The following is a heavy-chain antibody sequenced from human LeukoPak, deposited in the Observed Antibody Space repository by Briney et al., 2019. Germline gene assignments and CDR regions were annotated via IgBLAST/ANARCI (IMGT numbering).Heavy chain of an antibody. CDR1: GYTFTSYY. D-gene: IGHD2-21*02. CDR2: INPSGGST. Sequence: ASVKVSCKASGYTFTSYYMHWVRQAPGQGLEWMGIINPSGGSTSYAQKFQGRVTMTRDTSTSTVYMELSSLRSEDTAVYYCARDWAYCGGDCYSGGWFDPWGQGTLVTVSS. J-gene: IGHJ5*02. CDR3: ARDWAYCGGDCYSGGWFDP. V-gene: IGHV1-46*01.